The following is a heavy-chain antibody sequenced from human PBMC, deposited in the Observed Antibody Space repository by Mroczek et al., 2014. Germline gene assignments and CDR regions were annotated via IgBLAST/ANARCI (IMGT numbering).Heavy chain of an antibody. CDR2: MNPNSGNT. CDR3: ARVSSSWRGQGTNWFDP. CDR1: GYTFTSYD. D-gene: IGHD6-13*01. Sequence: QVQLVESGAEVKKPGASVKVSCKASGYTFTSYDINWVRQATGQGLEWMGWMNPNSGNTGYAQKFQGRVTMTRNTSISTAYMELSSLRSEDTAVYYCARVSSSWRGQGTNWFDPWGQGTPGHRLL. J-gene: IGHJ5*02. V-gene: IGHV1-8*01.